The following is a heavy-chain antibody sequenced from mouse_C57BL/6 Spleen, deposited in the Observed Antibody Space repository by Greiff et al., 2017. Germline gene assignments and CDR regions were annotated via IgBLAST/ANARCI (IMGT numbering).Heavy chain of an antibody. CDR2: IYPGGGYT. CDR1: GYTFTNYW. CDR3: ARRGDYESFDY. J-gene: IGHJ2*01. Sequence: VQLQPSGAELVRPGPSVKMSCKASGYTFTNYWIGWAKQRPGHGLEWIGDIYPGGGYTNYNEKFKGKATLTADKSSSTAYMQFSSLTSEDSAVYDCARRGDYESFDYGGQGTTLTVSS. D-gene: IGHD2-4*01. V-gene: IGHV1-63*01.